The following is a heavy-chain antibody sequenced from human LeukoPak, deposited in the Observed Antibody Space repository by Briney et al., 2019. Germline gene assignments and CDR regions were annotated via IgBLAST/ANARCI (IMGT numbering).Heavy chain of an antibody. Sequence: PGGSLRLSCAASGFTFSSFSMNWVRQAPGKGLEWVSYISSSSSTIYYADPVKGRFTISRDNAKNSPYLQMNSLRDEDTAVYYCARALQDAYDIWGQGTMVTVSS. CDR1: GFTFSSFS. CDR3: ARALQDAYDI. V-gene: IGHV3-48*02. J-gene: IGHJ3*02. CDR2: ISSSSSTI.